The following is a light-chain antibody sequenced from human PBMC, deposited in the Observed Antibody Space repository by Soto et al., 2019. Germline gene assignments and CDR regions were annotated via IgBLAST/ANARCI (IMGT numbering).Light chain of an antibody. V-gene: IGKV1-5*03. CDR1: QTVTVW. CDR3: QQYFNWK. Sequence: DIQVTQSPSTLSASIGDRVTITCRTSQTVTVWVAWHQQKPGKAPKLLIYQTSSLESGVPSMFSDSGSGTEFTLTNSCLQPDDVATYYCQQYFNWKFGQGTKVEI. J-gene: IGKJ1*01. CDR2: QTS.